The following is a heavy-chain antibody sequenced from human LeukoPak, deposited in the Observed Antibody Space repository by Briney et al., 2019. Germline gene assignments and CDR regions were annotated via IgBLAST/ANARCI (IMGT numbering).Heavy chain of an antibody. J-gene: IGHJ5*02. CDR1: GYTFTGCY. Sequence: ASVKVSCKASGYTFTGCYMHWVRQAPGQGLEWMGWINPNSGGTNYAQKFQGRVTMTRDTSISTAYMELSRLRSDDTAVYYCARDAVYSSGLNWFDPWGQGALVTVSS. CDR3: ARDAVYSSGLNWFDP. CDR2: INPNSGGT. D-gene: IGHD6-19*01. V-gene: IGHV1-2*02.